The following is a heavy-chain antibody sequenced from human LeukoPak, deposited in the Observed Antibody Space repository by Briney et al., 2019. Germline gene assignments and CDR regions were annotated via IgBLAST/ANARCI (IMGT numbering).Heavy chain of an antibody. V-gene: IGHV3-11*04. CDR2: ISSSGSTI. CDR1: GFTFSDYY. J-gene: IGHJ4*02. CDR3: ARDGVYSYGHTDY. D-gene: IGHD5-18*01. Sequence: TGGSLRLSCAASGFTFSDYYMSWIRQAPGKGLEWASYISSSGSTIYYADSVKGRFTISRDNAKNSLHLQMNSLRAEDTAVYYCARDGVYSYGHTDYWGQGTLVTVSS.